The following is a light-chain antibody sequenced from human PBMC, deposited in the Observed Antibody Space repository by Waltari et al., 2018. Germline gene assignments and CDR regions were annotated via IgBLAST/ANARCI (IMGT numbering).Light chain of an antibody. CDR1: QSLSSSY. Sequence: IVLMQSPGTLSLSPGDTGTLSCRASQSLSSSYLAWYQQRPGQAPRLLIYGSSNRATGIPDRFSGSGSGTHFTLIISGLEPEDSAVYYCQQFGSSPRGTFGQGTKLEIK. CDR2: GSS. CDR3: QQFGSSPRGT. V-gene: IGKV3-20*01. J-gene: IGKJ2*01.